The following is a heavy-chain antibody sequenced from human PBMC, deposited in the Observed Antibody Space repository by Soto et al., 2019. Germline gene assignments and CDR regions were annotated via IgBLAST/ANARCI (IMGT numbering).Heavy chain of an antibody. V-gene: IGHV1-18*01. CDR1: AYTFTNYG. D-gene: IGHD6-19*01. CDR3: VRDQRVGSGDYNTFDI. Sequence: GASVKVSCKASAYTFTNYGISWVRQAPGQGPEWMGWISGHNGYTVYGQNLQGRLTMTTDTATSTAYMELRSLRSDDTAVYYCVRDQRVGSGDYNTFDIWGQGTLVTVSS. CDR2: ISGHNGYT. J-gene: IGHJ3*02.